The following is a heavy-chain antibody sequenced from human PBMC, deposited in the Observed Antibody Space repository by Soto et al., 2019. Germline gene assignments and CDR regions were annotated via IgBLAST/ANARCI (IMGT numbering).Heavy chain of an antibody. J-gene: IGHJ4*02. CDR3: AVWIGQYPLAF. CDR1: KFIFRNYA. Sequence: QVKLVESGGGVVQPGRSLRLSCAASKFIFRNYAMHWVRQAPGKGLEWMAVILHDGSDVDYLDSIRGRFTVSRDNSNSKLYLQMNSLKIEDTAVYYCAVWIGQYPLAFWGQGTLVTVSS. CDR2: ILHDGSDV. V-gene: IGHV3-30*03. D-gene: IGHD3-10*01.